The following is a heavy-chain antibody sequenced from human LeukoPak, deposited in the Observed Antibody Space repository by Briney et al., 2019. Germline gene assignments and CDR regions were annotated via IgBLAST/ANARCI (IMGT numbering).Heavy chain of an antibody. Sequence: GRSLRLSCAASGFTFSSYGMHWVRQAPGKGLEWVSVIRYDGSNKYYADSVKGRFTISRDNSKTTLYLQMNSLRAEDTAVYYCARDLGIQLWLLPDAFDIWGQGTMVTVSS. D-gene: IGHD5-18*01. CDR2: IRYDGSNK. V-gene: IGHV3-33*01. CDR3: ARDLGIQLWLLPDAFDI. CDR1: GFTFSSYG. J-gene: IGHJ3*02.